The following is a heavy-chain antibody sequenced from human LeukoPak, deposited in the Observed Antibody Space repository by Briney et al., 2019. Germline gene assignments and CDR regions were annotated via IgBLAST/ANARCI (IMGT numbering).Heavy chain of an antibody. Sequence: SVKVSCKASGGTFSSYAISWVRQAPGQGLEWMGRIIPILGIANYAQKFQGRVTITADKSTSTAYMELSSLRSEDTAVYYCARDQGMTTVVMDAFDIWGQGTMVTVSS. D-gene: IGHD4-23*01. CDR2: IIPILGIA. CDR3: ARDQGMTTVVMDAFDI. J-gene: IGHJ3*02. CDR1: GGTFSSYA. V-gene: IGHV1-69*04.